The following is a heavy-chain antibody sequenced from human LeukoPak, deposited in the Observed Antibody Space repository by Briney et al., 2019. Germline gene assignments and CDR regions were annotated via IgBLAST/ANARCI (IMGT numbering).Heavy chain of an antibody. V-gene: IGHV3-30-3*01. Sequence: PGGSLRLSCAASGFTFSSYAMHWVRQAAGKGLEWVAVVSYDGSNKYYADSVKGRLTISRDNSKNTLYLQMNSLRAEDTAVYYCARGSWRLVRGAASFESWGQGTLVTVSS. CDR3: ARGSWRLVRGAASFES. D-gene: IGHD3-10*01. CDR1: GFTFSSYA. CDR2: VSYDGSNK. J-gene: IGHJ4*02.